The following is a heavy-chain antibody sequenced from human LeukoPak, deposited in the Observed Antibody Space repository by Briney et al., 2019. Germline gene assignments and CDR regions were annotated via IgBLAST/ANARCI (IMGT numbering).Heavy chain of an antibody. CDR2: MSSRSGII. D-gene: IGHD5-18*01. J-gene: IGHJ4*02. CDR3: TTDLLLDTAYTHFEY. CDR1: GFNFGDYY. V-gene: IGHV3-11*01. Sequence: PGGSLRLSCVASGFNFGDYYMNWIRQSPGKGLEWISYMSSRSGIIYYGGSVKGRFTISRDNAKNSLYLQMNSLRAEDTAVYYCTTDLLLDTAYTHFEYWGQGTLVTVSS.